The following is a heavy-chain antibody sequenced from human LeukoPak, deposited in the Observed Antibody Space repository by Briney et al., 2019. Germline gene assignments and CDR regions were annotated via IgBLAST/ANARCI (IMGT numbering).Heavy chain of an antibody. J-gene: IGHJ2*01. Sequence: ASEKVSCKASGYTFTSYDINWVRQATGQGLEWMGWMNPNSGNTGYAQKFQGRVTITRNTSISTAYMELSSLRSEDTAVYYCAKDPSYYYDSSGYRDWYFDLWGRGTLVTVSS. D-gene: IGHD3-22*01. CDR1: GYTFTSYD. CDR3: AKDPSYYYDSSGYRDWYFDL. CDR2: MNPNSGNT. V-gene: IGHV1-8*03.